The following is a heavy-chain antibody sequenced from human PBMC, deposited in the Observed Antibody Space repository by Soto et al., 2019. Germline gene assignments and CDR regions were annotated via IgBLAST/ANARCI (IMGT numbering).Heavy chain of an antibody. J-gene: IGHJ5*02. V-gene: IGHV4-59*01. CDR1: GGSISSYY. Sequence: SETLSLTCTVSGGSISSYYWSWIRQPPGKGLEWIGYIYYSGSTNYNPSIKSRVTISVDTSKNQFSLKLSSVTAADTAVYYCAREVVAATTNWFDPWGQGTLVTVSS. CDR3: AREVVAATTNWFDP. CDR2: IYYSGST. D-gene: IGHD2-15*01.